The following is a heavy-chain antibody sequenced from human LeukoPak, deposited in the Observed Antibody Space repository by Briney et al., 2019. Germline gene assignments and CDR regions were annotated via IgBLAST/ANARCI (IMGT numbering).Heavy chain of an antibody. V-gene: IGHV1-8*03. J-gene: IGHJ4*02. Sequence: ASVKVSCKASGYTFTSYDINWVRQATGQGLEWMGWMNPNSGNTGYAQKFQGRVTITRNTSISTAYMELSSLRSEDTAVYYCARARIVVVPAAMEYYFDYWGQGTLVTVSS. CDR1: GYTFTSYD. D-gene: IGHD2-2*01. CDR3: ARARIVVVPAAMEYYFDY. CDR2: MNPNSGNT.